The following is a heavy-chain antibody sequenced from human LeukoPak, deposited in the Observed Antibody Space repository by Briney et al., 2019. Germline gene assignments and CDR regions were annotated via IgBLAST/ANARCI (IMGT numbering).Heavy chain of an antibody. CDR3: ARGANMDTAMVY. CDR1: GYTFTSYD. V-gene: IGHV1-8*01. CDR2: MNPNSGNT. Sequence: ASVKVSCKASGYTFTSYDINWVRQATGQGLEWMGWMNPNSGNTGYAQKFQGRVTMTRNTSISTAYMELSSLRSEDTAVYYCARGANMDTAMVYWGQGPLVTVSS. D-gene: IGHD5-18*01. J-gene: IGHJ4*02.